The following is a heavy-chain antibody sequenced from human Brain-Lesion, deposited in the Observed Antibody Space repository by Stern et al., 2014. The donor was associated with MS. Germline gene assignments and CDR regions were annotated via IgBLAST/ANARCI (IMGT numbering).Heavy chain of an antibody. CDR2: INPNTGVT. Sequence: VQLVESGAEVKKPGASGKVSCTASGYTFTGFFLHWVRQAPGQGLEWVGWINPNTGVTKSAKKFQGWVTLTRDTSINTVYMELNRLKSDDTAVFYCARGYPFFDNWGQGTLVTVSS. CDR3: ARGYPFFDN. D-gene: IGHD2-15*01. J-gene: IGHJ4*02. V-gene: IGHV1-2*04. CDR1: GYTFTGFF.